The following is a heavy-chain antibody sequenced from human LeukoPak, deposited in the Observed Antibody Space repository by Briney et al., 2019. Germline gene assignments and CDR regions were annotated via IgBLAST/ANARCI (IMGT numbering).Heavy chain of an antibody. CDR2: MSGSGGGT. V-gene: IGHV3-23*01. D-gene: IGHD3-22*01. Sequence: GGSLRLSCAVSGITLSNYGMSWVRKAPGKGLEWVAGMSGSGGGTNYADSVKGRFTISRDKSNNTLYLQMNSLRAEDTALYYCAKTGDYFDSTDYYRPDAFDIWGQGTMVTVSS. CDR3: AKTGDYFDSTDYYRPDAFDI. CDR1: GITLSNYG. J-gene: IGHJ3*02.